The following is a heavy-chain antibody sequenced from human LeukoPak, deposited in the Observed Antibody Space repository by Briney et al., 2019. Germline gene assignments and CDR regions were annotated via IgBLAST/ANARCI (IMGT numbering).Heavy chain of an antibody. Sequence: WIRQAPGKGLEWVSAISGSGGSTYYADSVEGRFTISRDNSKNTLYLQMNSLRAEDTAVYYCAKDRPPPNTGSYSSDYWGQGTLVTVSS. CDR2: ISGSGGST. J-gene: IGHJ4*02. D-gene: IGHD1-26*01. CDR3: AKDRPPPNTGSYSSDY. V-gene: IGHV3-23*01.